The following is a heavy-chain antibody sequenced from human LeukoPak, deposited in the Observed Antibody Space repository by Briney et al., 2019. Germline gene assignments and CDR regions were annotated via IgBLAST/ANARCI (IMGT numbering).Heavy chain of an antibody. CDR3: ARGHYGLDV. V-gene: IGHV3-7*01. CDR1: GFTFSRYW. Sequence: GGSLRLSCAASGFTFSRYWMSWVRQAPGKGLEWVANIKQDGSEKYYVDSVKGRFTISRDNAKNSLYLQMNSLRVEDTAVYYCARGHYGLDVWGQGTTVTVSS. J-gene: IGHJ6*02. CDR2: IKQDGSEK.